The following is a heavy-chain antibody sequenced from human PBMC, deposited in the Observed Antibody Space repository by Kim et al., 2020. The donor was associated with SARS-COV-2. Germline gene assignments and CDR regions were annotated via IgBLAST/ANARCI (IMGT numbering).Heavy chain of an antibody. Sequence: GKTKYSQKFQGRVTITRDTSASTAYMELSSLISEDTAVYYCARAGVRGLYWGQGTLVTVSS. J-gene: IGHJ4*02. D-gene: IGHD3-10*01. CDR2: GKT. V-gene: IGHV1-3*01. CDR3: ARAGVRGLY.